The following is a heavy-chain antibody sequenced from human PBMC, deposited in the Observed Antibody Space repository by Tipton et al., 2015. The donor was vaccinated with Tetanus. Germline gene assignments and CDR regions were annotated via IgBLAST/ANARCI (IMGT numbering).Heavy chain of an antibody. CDR1: GDSVSGYY. V-gene: IGHV4-59*02. J-gene: IGHJ1*01. D-gene: IGHD2-8*02. Sequence: LRLSYTVSGDSVSGYYWSWIRQPPGKGLEWVGYVYYTGDTNYNPSLKSRVTISMDRSENQISLKMTSVTAADTAVYYCAGVTAQRTGLYFEHWGPGTQVSVSP. CDR3: AGVTAQRTGLYFEH. CDR2: VYYTGDT.